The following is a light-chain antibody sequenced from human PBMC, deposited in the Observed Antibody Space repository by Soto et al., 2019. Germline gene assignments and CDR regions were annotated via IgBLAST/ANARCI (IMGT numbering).Light chain of an antibody. Sequence: EIVLTQSPGTLSLSPGERATLSCRASRSVSSSCLAWYQQKPGQAPRLLIYDASSRATGIPDRFSGGGSGTDFTLTISRLEPEDLAMYYCQQYGSSPRTFGQGTKVDIK. CDR2: DAS. V-gene: IGKV3-20*01. CDR3: QQYGSSPRT. CDR1: RSVSSSC. J-gene: IGKJ1*01.